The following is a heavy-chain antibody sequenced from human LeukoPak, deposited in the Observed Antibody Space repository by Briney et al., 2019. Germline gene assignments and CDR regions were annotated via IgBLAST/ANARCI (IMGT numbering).Heavy chain of an antibody. CDR3: ARDGAYGSGSYYHDY. V-gene: IGHV3-21*01. CDR1: GFTFSSYS. D-gene: IGHD3-10*01. Sequence: GGSLRLSCAASGFTFSSYSMNWVRQAPGKGLEWVSSISSSSSYIYYADSVEGRFIISRDNAKNSLYLQMNSLRAEDTAVYYCARDGAYGSGSYYHDYWGQGTLVTVSS. J-gene: IGHJ4*02. CDR2: ISSSSSYI.